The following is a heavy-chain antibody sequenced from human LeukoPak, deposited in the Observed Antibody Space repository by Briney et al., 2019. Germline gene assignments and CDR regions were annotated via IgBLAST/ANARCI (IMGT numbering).Heavy chain of an antibody. D-gene: IGHD3-3*01. CDR2: IYYSGST. CDR3: ARDVYYDYWSGYPEDY. CDR1: GGSFSGYY. J-gene: IGHJ4*02. Sequence: SETLSLTCAVYGGSFSGYYWSWIRQPPGKGLEWIGSIYYSGSTYFNPSLKSRVTISVDTSKNQFSLKLSSVTAADAAVYYRARDVYYDYWSGYPEDYWGQGTLVTVSS. V-gene: IGHV4-34*01.